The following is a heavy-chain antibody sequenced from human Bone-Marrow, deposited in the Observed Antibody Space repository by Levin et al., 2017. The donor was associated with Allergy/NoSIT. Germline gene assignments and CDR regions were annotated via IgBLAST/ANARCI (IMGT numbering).Heavy chain of an antibody. V-gene: IGHV3-9*01. CDR2: INWNSNTI. D-gene: IGHD3-16*01. J-gene: IGHJ1*01. CDR1: GFTFDDFV. CDR3: AKVPSSFGGSYYFHH. Sequence: SLKISCAASGFTFDDFVMHWVRQAPEKGLEWVSGINWNSNTIDYADSVKGRFTISRDNAKNSLYLQMNSLRPEDTAFYYCAKVPSSFGGSYYFHHWGRGTLVTVSS.